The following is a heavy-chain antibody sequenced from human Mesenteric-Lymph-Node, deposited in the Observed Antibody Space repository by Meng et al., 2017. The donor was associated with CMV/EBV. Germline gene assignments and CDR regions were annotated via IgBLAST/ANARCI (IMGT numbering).Heavy chain of an antibody. V-gene: IGHV3-30*03. CDR1: AFPFINYH. J-gene: IGHJ5*02. CDR3: ARDLSGTYGRGWFDP. D-gene: IGHD1-26*01. CDR2: LSSAGGNK. Sequence: FAFPFINYHMHWFRQAPGKGLEWVSMLSSAGGNKHYAASVNGLFAISSDTSKNTVYLQMSSLRAEDTAVYYCARDLSGTYGRGWFDPWGQGTLVTVSS.